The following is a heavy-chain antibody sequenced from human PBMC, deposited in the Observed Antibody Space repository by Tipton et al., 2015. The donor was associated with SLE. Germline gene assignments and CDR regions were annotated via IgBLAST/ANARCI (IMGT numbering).Heavy chain of an antibody. V-gene: IGHV1-8*03. CDR2: MNTNSGNT. CDR3: ARAPTRAARTWFEP. D-gene: IGHD1-1*01. CDR1: GYTFTSYD. J-gene: IGHJ5*02. Sequence: QLVQSGAEVKKPGASVKVSCKASGYTFTSYDINWVRQATGQGLEWVGWMNTNSGNTGYAQKFQGRVTITRNTSISTAYMELSSLRPEDTAVYYWARAPTRAARTWFEPWDQGTLGTVSS.